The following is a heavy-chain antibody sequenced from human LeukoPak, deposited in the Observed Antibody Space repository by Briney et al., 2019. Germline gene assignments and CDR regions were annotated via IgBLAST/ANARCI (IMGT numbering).Heavy chain of an antibody. J-gene: IGHJ4*02. V-gene: IGHV3-15*01. Sequence: GGSLRLSCAASGFTFSNAWMSWVRQAPGKGLEWVGRIKSKTDGGTTDYAAPVKGRFTISRDDSKNTLYLQMNSLKTEDTAVYYCTTVWFGELLWGFFDYWGQGTLVTVSS. D-gene: IGHD3-10*01. CDR1: GFTFSNAW. CDR2: IKSKTDGGTT. CDR3: TTVWFGELLWGFFDY.